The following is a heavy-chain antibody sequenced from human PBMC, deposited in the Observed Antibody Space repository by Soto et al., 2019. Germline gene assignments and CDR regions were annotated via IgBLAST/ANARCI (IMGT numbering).Heavy chain of an antibody. J-gene: IGHJ3*02. CDR3: ARALVVREIIALKTGFDI. CDR1: GYTFTVYG. Sequence: ASVEVACKASGYTFTVYGIRWVRRPPGQGLEWMGGISAYNGNTNYAQKIQGRVTMATDESTSTAYMELRSLRFDDTAVYYCARALVVREIIALKTGFDIWGQGTMVTVSS. D-gene: IGHD3-10*01. V-gene: IGHV1-18*04. CDR2: ISAYNGNT.